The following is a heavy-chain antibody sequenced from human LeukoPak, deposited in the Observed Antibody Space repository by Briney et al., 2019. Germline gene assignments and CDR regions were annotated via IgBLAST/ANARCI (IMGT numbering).Heavy chain of an antibody. Sequence: KSSETLSLTCAVYGASYNAYYWSWIRQPPGKGLEWIGEINHSGTATYNPSLKSRLSISADASKHQFSLKLNSVTDADTAGYYCTVWNSILGVAAWFDPWGQGTLVIVSS. J-gene: IGHJ5*02. CDR3: TVWNSILGVAAWFDP. V-gene: IGHV4-34*01. D-gene: IGHD3-3*01. CDR1: GASYNAYY. CDR2: INHSGTA.